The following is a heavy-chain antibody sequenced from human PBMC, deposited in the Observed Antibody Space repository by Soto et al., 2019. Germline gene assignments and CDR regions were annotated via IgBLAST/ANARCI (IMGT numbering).Heavy chain of an antibody. Sequence: GGSLRLSCAASGFTFDDYTMHWVRQAPGKGLEWVSLISWDGGSTYYADSVKGRFTISRDNSKNSLYLPMNSLRTEDTALYYCAKDHTVVRMGFLEWLHYYDYWGQGTLVTVSS. CDR3: AKDHTVVRMGFLEWLHYYDY. CDR1: GFTFDDYT. D-gene: IGHD3-3*01. V-gene: IGHV3-43*01. CDR2: ISWDGGST. J-gene: IGHJ4*02.